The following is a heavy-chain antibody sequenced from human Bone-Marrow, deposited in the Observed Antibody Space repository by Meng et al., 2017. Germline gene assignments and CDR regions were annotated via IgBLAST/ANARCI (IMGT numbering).Heavy chain of an antibody. CDR3: AREPGYGEEGFDY. CDR1: GFTLSGEG. CDR2: IWRDASKE. V-gene: IGHV3-33*01. J-gene: IGHJ4*02. Sequence: AQLGESRGGVVQPGRSLTLACAASGFTLSGEGIHWVRKAPGKGVEWVAVIWRDASKEYYVDSVKGRFTISRDNSKNTLYLQIDSLRAEDTAVYYCAREPGYGEEGFDYWGQGTLVTVSS. D-gene: IGHD5-18*01.